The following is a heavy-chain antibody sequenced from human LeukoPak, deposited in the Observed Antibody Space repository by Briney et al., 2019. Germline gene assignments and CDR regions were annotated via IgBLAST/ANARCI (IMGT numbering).Heavy chain of an antibody. Sequence: GGSLRLSCAASGFTFSSYSMNWVRQAPGKGLEWVSYISSSSTIYYADSVKGRFTISRDNAKNSLYLQMSSLRAEDTAVYYCARTARRFSGFDYWGQGTLVTVSS. J-gene: IGHJ4*02. V-gene: IGHV3-48*01. CDR2: ISSSSTI. D-gene: IGHD3-10*01. CDR1: GFTFSSYS. CDR3: ARTARRFSGFDY.